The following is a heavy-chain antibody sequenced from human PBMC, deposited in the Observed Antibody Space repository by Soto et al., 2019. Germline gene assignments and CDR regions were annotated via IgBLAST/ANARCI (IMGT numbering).Heavy chain of an antibody. Sequence: PGRSLRLSGAASGFTFSSYAMSWVLQAPGKGLEWVSAISGSGGSTYYADCVRGRFTISRDNSKNTLYMQMNSLRPEDTAVYYCAKDLDYYYYYGMDVWGQGTTVTVSS. CDR3: AKDLDYYYYYGMDV. J-gene: IGHJ6*02. V-gene: IGHV3-23*01. CDR2: ISGSGGST. CDR1: GFTFSSYA.